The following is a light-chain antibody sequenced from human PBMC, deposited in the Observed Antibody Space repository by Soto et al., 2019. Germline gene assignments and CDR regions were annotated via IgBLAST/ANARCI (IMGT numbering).Light chain of an antibody. J-gene: IGLJ3*02. V-gene: IGLV4-69*01. CDR3: QTWFPGPPWV. Sequence: QPVLTQSPSASASLGASVKLTCTLTSGHSTYAIAWHQQQPEKGPRYLMKVNSDGSHSKGDGIPDRFSGSSSGAERYLTISSLQSEDEADYYFQTWFPGPPWVFGGGTKLTVL. CDR1: SGHSTYA. CDR2: VNSDGSH.